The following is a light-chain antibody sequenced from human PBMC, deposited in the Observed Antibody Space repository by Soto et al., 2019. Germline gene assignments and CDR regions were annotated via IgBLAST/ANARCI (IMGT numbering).Light chain of an antibody. CDR2: AAS. J-gene: IGKJ5*01. V-gene: IGKV1-12*01. Sequence: DIQMTQSPTTVSASVGDRVTLTCRASQGISTWLAWYQQKPGKAPKLLIYAASKLQSGVPSRFSGSGSGTDFTLTISSLQPDDFAMYYCQQANSVPPITFGQGTRLEIK. CDR3: QQANSVPPIT. CDR1: QGISTW.